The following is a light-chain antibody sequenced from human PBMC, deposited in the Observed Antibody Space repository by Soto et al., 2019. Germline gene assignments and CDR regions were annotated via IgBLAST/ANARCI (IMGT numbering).Light chain of an antibody. V-gene: IGKV1-39*01. J-gene: IGKJ1*01. CDR1: QNINRY. CDR2: AAS. Sequence: IQMTQSPSSLSASVGDRVTITCRSSQNINRYLNWYQQKSGQAPKLLIYAASTLQSGVTSRFSGSGSGTDFTLTISSLQPEDFATYYCQQTYGTPRTFGQGTKVEIK. CDR3: QQTYGTPRT.